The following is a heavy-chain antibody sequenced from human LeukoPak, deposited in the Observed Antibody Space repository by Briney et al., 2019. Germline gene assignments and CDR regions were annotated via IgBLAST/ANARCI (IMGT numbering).Heavy chain of an antibody. Sequence: SETLSLTCTVSGGSISSYYWSWIRQPPGKGLEWIGYIYYSGSTNYNPSLKSRVTISVDTSKNQFSLKLSSVTAADTAVYYCVRLLNYYDSSGYYDQSAFDIWGQGTMVTVSS. CDR3: VRLLNYYDSSGYYDQSAFDI. CDR1: GGSISSYY. CDR2: IYYSGST. D-gene: IGHD3-22*01. J-gene: IGHJ3*02. V-gene: IGHV4-59*01.